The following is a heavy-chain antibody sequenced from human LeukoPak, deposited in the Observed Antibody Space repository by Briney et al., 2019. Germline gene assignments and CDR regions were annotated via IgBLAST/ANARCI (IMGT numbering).Heavy chain of an antibody. J-gene: IGHJ4*02. D-gene: IGHD1-26*01. V-gene: IGHV3-30*03. CDR3: ARSGGSYAFDY. CDR2: ISYDGSNK. Sequence: QPGGSLRLSCAASGFTFSSYGMHWVRQAPGKGLEWVAVISYDGSNKYYADSVKGRFTISRDNSKNTLYLQMNSLRAEDTAVYYCARSGGSYAFDYWGQGTLVTVSS. CDR1: GFTFSSYG.